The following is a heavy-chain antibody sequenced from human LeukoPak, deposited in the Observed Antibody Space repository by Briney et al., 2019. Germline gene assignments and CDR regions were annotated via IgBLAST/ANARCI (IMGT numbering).Heavy chain of an antibody. CDR3: ARGIGYCSGGSCPTLYYFDY. D-gene: IGHD2-15*01. V-gene: IGHV4-61*02. Sequence: SETLSLTCTVSGGSISNGTSYWTWIRQPAGKSLEWLGRIYSSGSTNYNPSLKSRVTISADTSKNQFSLTLTSVTAADTAVYYCARGIGYCSGGSCPTLYYFDYWGQGTLVTVSS. CDR1: GGSISNGTSY. J-gene: IGHJ4*02. CDR2: IYSSGST.